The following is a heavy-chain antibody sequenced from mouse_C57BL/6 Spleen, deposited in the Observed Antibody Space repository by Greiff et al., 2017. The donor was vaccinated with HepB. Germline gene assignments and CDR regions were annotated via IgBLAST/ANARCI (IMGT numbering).Heavy chain of an antibody. J-gene: IGHJ4*01. D-gene: IGHD1-1*01. CDR2: INYDGSST. Sequence: EVQVVESEGGLVQPGSSMKLSCTASGFTFSDYYMAWVRQVPEKGLEWVANINYDGSSTYYLDSLKSRFIISRDNAKNILYLQMSSLKSEDTATYYCARVYYGSSDAMDYWGQGTSVTVSS. V-gene: IGHV5-16*01. CDR1: GFTFSDYY. CDR3: ARVYYGSSDAMDY.